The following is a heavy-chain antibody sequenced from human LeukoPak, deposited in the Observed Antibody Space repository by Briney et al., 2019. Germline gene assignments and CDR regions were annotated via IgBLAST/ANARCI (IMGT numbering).Heavy chain of an antibody. V-gene: IGHV3-33*01. J-gene: IGHJ4*01. D-gene: IGHD4-11*01. CDR2: IWSDGTNT. CDR1: GFTFNHYG. Sequence: PGGSLRLSCAATGFTFNHYGMHWVRRAPGKGLEWVAVIWSDGTNTYYSDSVKGRFTISRVDSEKTVYHQMKSLRPDDSGVYYCARDAQRGFDYSNSLQYWGQGTPVTVST. CDR3: ARDAQRGFDYSNSLQY.